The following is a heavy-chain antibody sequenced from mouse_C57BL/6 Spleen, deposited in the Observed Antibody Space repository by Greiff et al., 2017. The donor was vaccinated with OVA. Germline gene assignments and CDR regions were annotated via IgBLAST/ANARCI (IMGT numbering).Heavy chain of an antibody. V-gene: IGHV5-9-1*02. CDR1: GFTFSSYA. Sequence: EVQRVESGEGLVKPGGSLKLSCAASGFTFSSYAMSWVRQTPEKRLEWVAYISSGGDYIYYADTVKGRFTISRDNARNTLYLQMSSLKSEDTAMYYCTRDGYSNYGAYWGQGTLVTVSA. D-gene: IGHD2-5*01. J-gene: IGHJ3*01. CDR2: ISSGGDYI. CDR3: TRDGYSNYGAY.